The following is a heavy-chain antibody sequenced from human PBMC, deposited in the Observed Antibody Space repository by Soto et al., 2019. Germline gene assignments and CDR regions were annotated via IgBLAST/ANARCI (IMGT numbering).Heavy chain of an antibody. V-gene: IGHV3-66*01. D-gene: IGHD1-26*01. CDR3: ARDPWAADY. CDR2: IYSGGST. CDR1: GFTVSTKY. J-gene: IGHJ4*02. Sequence: EVQLVESGGGLVQPGGSLRLSCAASGFTVSTKYMSWVRQAPGKGLEWVSVIYSGGSTFYADSVRGRFTISRDNSKNTANLQMISLRAEDTAVYYCARDPWAADYWGQGTLVTVSS.